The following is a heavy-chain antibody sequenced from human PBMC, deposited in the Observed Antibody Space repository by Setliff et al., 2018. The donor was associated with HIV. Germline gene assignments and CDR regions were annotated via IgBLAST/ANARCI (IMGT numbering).Heavy chain of an antibody. J-gene: IGHJ4*02. CDR1: GYPFDSYG. D-gene: IGHD3-22*01. CDR3: ARAVGGSNYFDYSGYQDF. Sequence: ASVKVSCKTSGYPFDSYGISRVRQAPGQGLEGMGWISAYIGDTKYAQRFQGRVTMTTDPSTPTAYMELRSLKSEDTAVYYCARAVGGSNYFDYSGYQDFWGQGTRVTSPQ. V-gene: IGHV1-18*01. CDR2: ISAYIGDT.